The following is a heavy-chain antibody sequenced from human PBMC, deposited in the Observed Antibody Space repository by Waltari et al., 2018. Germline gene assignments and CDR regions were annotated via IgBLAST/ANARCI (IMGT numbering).Heavy chain of an antibody. J-gene: IGHJ4*02. CDR3: AHMTTVTSNFDY. CDR2: ISSSSSYI. V-gene: IGHV3-21*01. Sequence: EVQLVESGGGLVKPGGSLRLSCAASGFTFSSYSIHWVRQAPGKGLEWVSSISSSSSYIYYADSVKGRFTISRDNAKNSLYLQMNSLRDEDTAVYYCAHMTTVTSNFDYWGQGTLVTVSS. CDR1: GFTFSSYS. D-gene: IGHD4-17*01.